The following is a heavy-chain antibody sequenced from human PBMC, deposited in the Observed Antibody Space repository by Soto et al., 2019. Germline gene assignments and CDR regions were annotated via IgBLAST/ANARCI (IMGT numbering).Heavy chain of an antibody. CDR1: GFTFDDYA. D-gene: IGHD3-16*01. J-gene: IGHJ4*02. CDR3: AKARTSLGTPRFDS. Sequence: EVQLVESGGGLVQPGRSLRLSCAASGFTFDDYAIHWVRQAPGKGLEWASGISWNGGSIAYADSVKGRFTISRDNAKNFLYLQMNSLTSDDTALYFCAKARTSLGTPRFDSWGQGTLVTVSS. CDR2: ISWNGGSI. V-gene: IGHV3-9*01.